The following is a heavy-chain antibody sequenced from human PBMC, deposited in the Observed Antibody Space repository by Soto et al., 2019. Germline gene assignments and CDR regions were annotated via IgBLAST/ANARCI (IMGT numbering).Heavy chain of an antibody. D-gene: IGHD2-8*02. CDR1: GCSVSSGSYY. J-gene: IGHJ3*02. Sequence: SETLSLTCTVSGCSVSSGSYYWSWIRQPPGKGLEWIGYIYYSGSTNYNPSLKSRVTISVDTSKNQFSLKLSSVTAADTAVYYCARLRPVLGAFDIWGQGTMVTVSS. V-gene: IGHV4-61*01. CDR3: ARLRPVLGAFDI. CDR2: IYYSGST.